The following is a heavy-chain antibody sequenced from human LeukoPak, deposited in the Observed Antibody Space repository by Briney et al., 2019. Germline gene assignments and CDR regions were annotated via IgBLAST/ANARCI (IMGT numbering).Heavy chain of an antibody. CDR1: GFTFSSYG. J-gene: IGHJ4*02. D-gene: IGHD5-24*01. CDR2: ISYDGSNK. V-gene: IGHV3-30*18. CDR3: AKDFADVEIAIDY. Sequence: PGGSLRLSCAASGFTFSSYGMHWVRQAPGKGLEWVAVISYDGSNKYYADSVKGRFTISRDNSKNTLYLQMNSLRAEDTAVYYCAKDFADVEIAIDYWGQGTLVTVSS.